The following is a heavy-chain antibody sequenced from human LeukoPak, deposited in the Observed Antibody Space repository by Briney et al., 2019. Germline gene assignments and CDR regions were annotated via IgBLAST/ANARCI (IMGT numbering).Heavy chain of an antibody. CDR2: INYSGSS. J-gene: IGHJ4*02. V-gene: IGHV4-59*08. CDR3: ARLDCISDTCYNY. CDR1: GDSISSDY. Sequence: SETLSLTCIVSGDSISSDYWSWIRQSPGKGLEWIGYINYSGSSEYNPSLKSRVTISVDRSNNQVSLKMRSVTAADTAVYYCARLDCISDTCYNYWALGALVTVSS. D-gene: IGHD2-21*01.